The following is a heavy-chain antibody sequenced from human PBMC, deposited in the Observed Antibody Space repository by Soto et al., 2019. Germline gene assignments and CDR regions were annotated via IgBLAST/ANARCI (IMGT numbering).Heavy chain of an antibody. CDR1: GGSISSSDYY. J-gene: IGHJ5*02. D-gene: IGHD6-13*01. Sequence: PSETLSLTCTVSGGSISSSDYYWAWVRQPPGKGLEWIGSIYYSGATYYNPSLKSRVTISVDTSRDQFSLELRSVTAADTAMFYCARLAMAVAGQRWFDPWGQGILVTVSS. CDR2: IYYSGAT. CDR3: ARLAMAVAGQRWFDP. V-gene: IGHV4-39*01.